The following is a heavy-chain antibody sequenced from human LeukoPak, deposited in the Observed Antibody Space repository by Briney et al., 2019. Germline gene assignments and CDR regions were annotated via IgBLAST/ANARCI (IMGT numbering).Heavy chain of an antibody. V-gene: IGHV1-2*02. CDR3: ARELKDPQQLVFDY. CDR2: INPNSGGT. D-gene: IGHD6-13*01. Sequence: ASVKVSCKASGYTFTGYYMHWVRQAPGQGLEWMGWINPNSGGTNYAQKFQGRVTMTRDTSISTAYMELSRLRTDDTAVYYCARELKDPQQLVFDYWGQGTLVTVSS. J-gene: IGHJ4*02. CDR1: GYTFTGYY.